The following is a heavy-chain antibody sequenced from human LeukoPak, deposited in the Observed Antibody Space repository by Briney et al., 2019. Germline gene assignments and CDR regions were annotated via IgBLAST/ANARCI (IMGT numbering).Heavy chain of an antibody. V-gene: IGHV4-39*07. D-gene: IGHD2-8*01. CDR1: GFIVSSNY. Sequence: GSLRLSCAASGFIVSSNYMSWVRQAPGKGLEWVGSIYYSGSTYYNPSLKSRVTISVDTSKNQFSLKLSSVTAADTAVYYCARANGGPPLAYYFDYWGQGTLVTVSS. J-gene: IGHJ4*02. CDR2: IYYSGST. CDR3: ARANGGPPLAYYFDY.